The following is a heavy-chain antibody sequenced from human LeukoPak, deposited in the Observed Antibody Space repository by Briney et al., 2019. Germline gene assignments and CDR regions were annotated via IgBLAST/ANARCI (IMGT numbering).Heavy chain of an antibody. Sequence: GGSLRLSCAASGFIFNTYVMHWVRQAPGKGLEYVSSISSNGVNTYYANSVKGRFTISRDNSKNTLYLQMGSLRPEDMAVYYCARASYTTTWRHLGYWGQGTLVTVSS. J-gene: IGHJ4*02. CDR2: ISSNGVNT. V-gene: IGHV3-64*01. CDR3: ARASYTTTWRHLGY. CDR1: GFIFNTYV. D-gene: IGHD3-16*01.